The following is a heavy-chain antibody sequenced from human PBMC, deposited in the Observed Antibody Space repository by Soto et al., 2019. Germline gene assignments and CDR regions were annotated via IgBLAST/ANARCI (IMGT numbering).Heavy chain of an antibody. CDR2: MNPNSGNT. CDR1: GYTFTSYD. V-gene: IGHV1-8*01. CDR3: ARTQSRRYYDFWSRYLDAFDI. Sequence: ASVKVSCKASGYTFTSYDINWVRQATGQGLEWMGWMNPNSGNTGYAQKFQGRATMTRNTSIITAYMDLSSLRSEDTAVYYCARTQSRRYYDFWSRYLDAFDIWGHGSMVTV. J-gene: IGHJ3*02. D-gene: IGHD3-3*01.